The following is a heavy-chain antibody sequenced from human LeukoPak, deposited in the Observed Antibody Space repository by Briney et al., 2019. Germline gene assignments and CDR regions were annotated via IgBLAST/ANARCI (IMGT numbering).Heavy chain of an antibody. CDR1: GFTFGDYA. J-gene: IGHJ6*02. CDR3: TREAGPPHYYGMDV. CDR2: IRSKAYGGTT. V-gene: IGHV3-49*04. Sequence: GGSLRLSCTASGFTFGDYAMSWVRQAPGKGLEWVGFIRSKAYGGTTEYAASVKGRFTISRDDSKSIAYLQMNSLKTEDTAVYYCTREAGPPHYYGMDVWAKGPRSPSP.